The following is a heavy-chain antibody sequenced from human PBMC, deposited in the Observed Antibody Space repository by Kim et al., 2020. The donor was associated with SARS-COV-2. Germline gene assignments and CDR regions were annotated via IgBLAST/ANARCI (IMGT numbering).Heavy chain of an antibody. CDR3: ARDSDPDY. CDR1: GYNFNDHD. J-gene: IGHJ4*02. Sequence: ASVKVSCKVSGYNFNDHDIHWVRQAPGQGLEWMGWINANGGETKYAEKFHGKASMTRDMSTNTAYVELYSLSFDDTAVYYCARDSDPDYWGQGNLVTVSS. V-gene: IGHV1-2*02. CDR2: INANGGET.